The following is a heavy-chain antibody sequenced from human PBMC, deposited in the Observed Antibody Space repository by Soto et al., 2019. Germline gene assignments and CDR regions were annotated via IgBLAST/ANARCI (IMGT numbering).Heavy chain of an antibody. CDR3: AKEWGIAVAYYYYGMDV. J-gene: IGHJ6*02. CDR2: ISYDGSNK. CDR1: GFTFSSYG. Sequence: GGSLRLSCAASGFTFSSYGMHWVRQAPGKGLEWVAVISYDGSNKYYADSVKGRFTISRDNSKNTLYLQMNSLRAEDTAVYYCAKEWGIAVAYYYYGMDVWGQGTTVTVSS. D-gene: IGHD6-19*01. V-gene: IGHV3-30*18.